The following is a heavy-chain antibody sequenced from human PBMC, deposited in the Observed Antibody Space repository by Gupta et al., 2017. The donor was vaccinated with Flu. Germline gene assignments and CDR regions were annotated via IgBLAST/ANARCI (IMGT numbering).Heavy chain of an antibody. V-gene: IGHV3-49*04. CDR3: TRDRGRIGSLGLVDY. CDR2: IRSKAYGGTT. CDR1: GFTFGDHA. J-gene: IGHJ4*02. Sequence: EVQLVESGGGLVQPGRSLRLSCTASGFTFGDHAMSWVRQAPGKGLEWVGFIRSKAYGGTTEYAASVKGRFTISRDDSKSIAYLQMNSLKTEDTAVYYCTRDRGRIGSLGLVDYWGQGTLVTVSS. D-gene: IGHD3-10*01.